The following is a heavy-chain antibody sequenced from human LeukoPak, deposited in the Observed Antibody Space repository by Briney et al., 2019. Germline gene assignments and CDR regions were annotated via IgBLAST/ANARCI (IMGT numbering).Heavy chain of an antibody. CDR2: IYYSGST. CDR1: GDSISSSSYY. Sequence: SETLSLTSTVSGDSISSSSYYWGWIRQPPGKGLEWIGSIYYSGSTYYNPSLKSRVTISVDTSKNQFSLKLSSVTAADTAVHYCARQYYYGSGSYYKSLYYFDYWGQGTLVTVSS. D-gene: IGHD3-10*01. CDR3: ARQYYYGSGSYYKSLYYFDY. J-gene: IGHJ4*02. V-gene: IGHV4-39*07.